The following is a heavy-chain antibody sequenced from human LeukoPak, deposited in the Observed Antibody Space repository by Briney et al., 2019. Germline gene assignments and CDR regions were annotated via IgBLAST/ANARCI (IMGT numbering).Heavy chain of an antibody. J-gene: IGHJ6*03. V-gene: IGHV3-48*03. D-gene: IGHD3-22*01. CDR3: ARDNYDSSGYPLATYYYYYYMDV. Sequence: GGSLRLSCAASGFTFSSYEMNWVRQAPGKGLEWVSYISSSGSTIYYADSVKGRLTISRDNAKNSLYLQMNSLRAEDTAVYYCARDNYDSSGYPLATYYYYYYMDVWGKGTTVTISS. CDR2: ISSSGSTI. CDR1: GFTFSSYE.